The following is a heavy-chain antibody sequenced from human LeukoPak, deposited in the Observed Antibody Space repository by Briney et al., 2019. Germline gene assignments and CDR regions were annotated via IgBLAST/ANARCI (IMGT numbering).Heavy chain of an antibody. Sequence: ASVKVSCKASGYTFTSYGISWVRQAPGQGLEWMGWISAYNGNTNYAQKLQGRVTMTTDTSTSTAYMELRSLRSDDTAVYYCARTREQWLVTFPLASAFDIWGQGTMVTVSS. CDR3: ARTREQWLVTFPLASAFDI. J-gene: IGHJ3*02. D-gene: IGHD6-19*01. CDR1: GYTFTSYG. V-gene: IGHV1-18*01. CDR2: ISAYNGNT.